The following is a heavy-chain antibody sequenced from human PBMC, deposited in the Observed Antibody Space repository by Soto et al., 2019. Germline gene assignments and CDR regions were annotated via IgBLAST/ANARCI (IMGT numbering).Heavy chain of an antibody. D-gene: IGHD3-22*01. V-gene: IGHV6-1*01. CDR1: GDSVSRDTTA. CDR3: VREEIETRSDC. J-gene: IGHJ4*02. CDR2: TYYRSKWLY. Sequence: PSQTLSLTCAISGDSVSRDTTAWNWIRQSPSRGLEWLGRTYYRSKWLYDYASSFKSRVTVTPDTSKNQFALQLNSVTPDDTAVYFCVREEIETRSDCWGQGTLVTVSS.